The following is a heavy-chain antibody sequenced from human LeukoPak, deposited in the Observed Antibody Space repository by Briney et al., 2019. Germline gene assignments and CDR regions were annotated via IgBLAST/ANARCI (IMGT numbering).Heavy chain of an antibody. Sequence: GGSLRLSCAASGFTFSNYAMTWVRQAPGKGLEWVSDINSGGGITYYGDSAKGRFTISRDNSKNTLYLQMNSLRAEDTAVYYCARDSADIVVVPAATLVMDVWGQGTTVTVSS. V-gene: IGHV3-23*01. J-gene: IGHJ6*02. CDR1: GFTFSNYA. CDR3: ARDSADIVVVPAATLVMDV. D-gene: IGHD2-2*01. CDR2: INSGGGIT.